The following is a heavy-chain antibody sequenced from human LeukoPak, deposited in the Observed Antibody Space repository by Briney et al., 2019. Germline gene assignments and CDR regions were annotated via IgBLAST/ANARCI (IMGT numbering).Heavy chain of an antibody. D-gene: IGHD3-10*01. J-gene: IGHJ4*02. CDR3: ARSMFASGSYYSRDY. CDR2: IDPSDSYT. CDR1: GYSFTNYW. V-gene: IGHV5-10-1*01. Sequence: GESLKISWKGSGYSFTNYWISWVRQMPGKGLEWMGRIDPSDSYTNYSPSLQGDATISADKPISTAYLQWSSLKASDTAMYYCARSMFASGSYYSRDYWGQGTLVTVSS.